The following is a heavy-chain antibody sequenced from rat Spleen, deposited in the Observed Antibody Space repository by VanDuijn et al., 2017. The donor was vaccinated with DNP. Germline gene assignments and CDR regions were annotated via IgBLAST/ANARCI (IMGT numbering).Heavy chain of an antibody. CDR3: ARHEELPGYHYFDY. J-gene: IGHJ2*01. CDR1: GFTFSDYY. CDR2: ISYDGGST. Sequence: EVQLVESGGGLVQPGRSLKLSCAASGFTFSDYYMAWVRQAPTKGLEWVAYISYDGGSTYYGDSVKGRFTISRDNAKSTLYLQMNSLRSEDMATYYCARHEELPGYHYFDYWGQGVMVTVSS. V-gene: IGHV5-22*01. D-gene: IGHD1-4*01.